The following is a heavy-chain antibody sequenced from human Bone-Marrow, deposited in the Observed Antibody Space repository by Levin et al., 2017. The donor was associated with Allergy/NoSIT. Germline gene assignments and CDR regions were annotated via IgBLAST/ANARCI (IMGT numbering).Heavy chain of an antibody. CDR1: GFTFSSYW. D-gene: IGHD7-27*01. V-gene: IGHV3-7*03. Sequence: ETLSLTCAVSGFTFSSYWMSWVRQAPGKGLEWVANIKQDGSEKYYVDSVKGRFTISRDNAKNSLYLQMNSLRAEDTAVYYCARGWAGDSRGYWGQGTLVTVSS. J-gene: IGHJ4*02. CDR3: ARGWAGDSRGY. CDR2: IKQDGSEK.